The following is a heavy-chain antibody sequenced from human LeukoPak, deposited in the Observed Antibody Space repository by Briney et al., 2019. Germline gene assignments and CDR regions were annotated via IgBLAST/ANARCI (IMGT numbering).Heavy chain of an antibody. D-gene: IGHD2-15*01. CDR3: ARLYCSGGSCYSRYYGMDV. Sequence: AGESLKISCKGSGYIFTSYWISWVRQLPGKGLEWMGRIDPSDSYTNYSPSFQGHVTISADKSISTAYLQWSSLKASDTAMYYCARLYCSGGSCYSRYYGMDVWGKGTTVTVSS. J-gene: IGHJ6*04. V-gene: IGHV5-10-1*01. CDR2: IDPSDSYT. CDR1: GYIFTSYW.